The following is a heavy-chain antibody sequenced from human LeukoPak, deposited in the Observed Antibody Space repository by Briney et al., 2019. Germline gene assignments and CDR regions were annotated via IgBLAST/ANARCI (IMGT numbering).Heavy chain of an antibody. CDR3: ARVRATGPFDY. V-gene: IGHV4-61*01. Sequence: SETLSLTCTVSGGSFSSGSDYWRWLRQPPGTGLEWIGYIYYSGSTNYNPSLKSRVTISVDTSKNQFSLKLSSVTAADTAVYYCARVRATGPFDYWGQGTLVTVSS. D-gene: IGHD5-24*01. CDR2: IYYSGST. CDR1: GGSFSSGSDY. J-gene: IGHJ4*02.